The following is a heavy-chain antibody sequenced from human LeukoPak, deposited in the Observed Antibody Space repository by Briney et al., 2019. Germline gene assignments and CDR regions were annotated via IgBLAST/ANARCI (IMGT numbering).Heavy chain of an antibody. CDR2: IYTSGST. V-gene: IGHV4-4*07. CDR3: ARGSVWGSYPNWFDP. Sequence: PSETLSLSCTVAGGSISSYYWSWIRQPTGKGLEWVGRIYTSGSTNYNPSLKSRVTMSVDTSKNQSSLKLSSVTAADTAVYYCARGSVWGSYPNWFDPWGQGTLVTVSS. J-gene: IGHJ5*02. D-gene: IGHD3-16*02. CDR1: GGSISSYY.